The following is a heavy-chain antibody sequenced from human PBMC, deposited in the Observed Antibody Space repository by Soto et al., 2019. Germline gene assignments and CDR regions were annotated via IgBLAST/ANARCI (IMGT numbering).Heavy chain of an antibody. D-gene: IGHD5-18*01. V-gene: IGHV2-5*02. Sequence: QITLNESGPPLVKPTQTLTLTCTFSGFSLNTRGVGVGWIRQPPGKALEWLALIYWDDDEGYSPSLRSRLTITKDTAKTQVVLTMTTMDPVATATYYRAHRTRGYSYHFDYWSQGTLVTVSS. CDR3: AHRTRGYSYHFDY. CDR1: GFSLNTRGVG. J-gene: IGHJ4*02. CDR2: IYWDDDE.